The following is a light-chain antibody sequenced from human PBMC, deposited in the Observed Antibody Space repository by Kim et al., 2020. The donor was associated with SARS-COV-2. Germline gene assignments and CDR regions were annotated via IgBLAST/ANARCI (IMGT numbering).Light chain of an antibody. V-gene: IGLV3-21*04. CDR3: QVWDSSSDHVV. CDR1: NIGSKS. Sequence: APGKTASITCGGNNIGSKSVLWYQQKPGQAPVLVIYYDSDRPSGIPERFSGSNSGNTATLTISRVEAGDEADYYCQVWDSSSDHVVFGGGTQLTVL. J-gene: IGLJ2*01. CDR2: YDS.